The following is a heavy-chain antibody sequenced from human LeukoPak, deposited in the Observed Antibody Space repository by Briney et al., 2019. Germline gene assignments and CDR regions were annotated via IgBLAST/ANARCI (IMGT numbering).Heavy chain of an antibody. J-gene: IGHJ4*02. CDR1: GFTFSSYG. CDR3: ANMGAEWLLLRRYFDY. Sequence: PGGSLRLSCAASGFTFSSYGMHWVRQAPGKGLEWVAVISYDGSNKYYADSVKGRFTISRDNSKNTLYLQMNSLRAEDTAVYYCANMGAEWLLLRRYFDYWGQGTLVTASS. CDR2: ISYDGSNK. V-gene: IGHV3-30*18. D-gene: IGHD3-22*01.